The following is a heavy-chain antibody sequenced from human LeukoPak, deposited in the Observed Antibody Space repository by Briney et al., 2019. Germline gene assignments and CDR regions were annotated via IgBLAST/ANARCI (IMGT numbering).Heavy chain of an antibody. J-gene: IGHJ4*02. D-gene: IGHD6-19*01. V-gene: IGHV4-39*07. CDR2: INHSGST. Sequence: SETLSLTCTVSGGSISSSSYYWGWIRQPPGKGLEWIGEINHSGSTNYNPSLKSRVTISVDTSKNQFSLKLSSVTAADTAVYYCARGTRRSAVAAYWGQGTLVTVSS. CDR3: ARGTRRSAVAAY. CDR1: GGSISSSSYY.